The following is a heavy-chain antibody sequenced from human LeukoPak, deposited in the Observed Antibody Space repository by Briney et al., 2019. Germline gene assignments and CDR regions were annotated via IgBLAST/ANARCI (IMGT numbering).Heavy chain of an antibody. Sequence: SVKVSXKASGGTFSSYAISWVRQAPGQGLEWMGGIIPIFGTANYAQKFQGRVTITADESTSTAYMELSSLRSEDTAVYYCARAPHTIVVVPAAILEYYYYMDVWGKGTTVTVSS. V-gene: IGHV1-69*13. J-gene: IGHJ6*03. CDR1: GGTFSSYA. CDR2: IIPIFGTA. D-gene: IGHD2-2*02. CDR3: ARAPHTIVVVPAAILEYYYYMDV.